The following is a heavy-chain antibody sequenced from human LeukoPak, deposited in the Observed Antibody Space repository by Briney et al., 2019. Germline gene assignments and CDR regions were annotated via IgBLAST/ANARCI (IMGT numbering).Heavy chain of an antibody. D-gene: IGHD2-2*01. V-gene: IGHV1-3*01. J-gene: IGHJ3*02. CDR1: GYTFTTHA. CDR2: INAGNGNT. CDR3: AREPAQLGYCSSTSCPDAFDI. Sequence: ASVKVSCKASGYTFTTHAMHWVRQAPGQRLEWMGWINAGNGNTKYSQKFQGRVTITRDTSASTAYMELSSLRSEDTAVYYCAREPAQLGYCSSTSCPDAFDIWGQGTMVTVSS.